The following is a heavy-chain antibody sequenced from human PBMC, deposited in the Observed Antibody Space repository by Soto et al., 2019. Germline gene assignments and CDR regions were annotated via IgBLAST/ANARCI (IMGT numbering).Heavy chain of an antibody. D-gene: IGHD3-10*01. CDR2: IYYSGST. CDR3: ARVYYYGSGRRYYYGMDV. V-gene: IGHV4-59*01. CDR1: GGSISSYY. Sequence: QVQLQESGPGLVKPSETLSLTCTVSGGSISSYYWSWIRQPPGKGLEWIGYIYYSGSTNYNPSLKSRVTISVDXXKXQXXLKLSSVTAADTAVYYCARVYYYGSGRRYYYGMDVWGQGTTVTVSS. J-gene: IGHJ6*02.